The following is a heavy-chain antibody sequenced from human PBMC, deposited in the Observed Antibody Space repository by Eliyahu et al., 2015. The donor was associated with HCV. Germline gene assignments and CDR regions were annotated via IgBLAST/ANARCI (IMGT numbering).Heavy chain of an antibody. V-gene: IGHV2-26*01. J-gene: IGHJ5*01. CDR1: GFSLSNARMG. CDR2: IFSNGQK. D-gene: IGHD6-19*01. CDR3: ARNGWGLRSYSSGWYGADENWFDS. Sequence: QVTLKESGPVLVKPTETLTLTCTVSGFSLSNARMGVSWIRQPPGKALEWLAHIFSNGQKILHTHLKSRLTISKDTSKSQVVLTMTNMDPVDTATYYCARNGWGLRSYSSGWYGADENWFDSWGQGTLVTVSS.